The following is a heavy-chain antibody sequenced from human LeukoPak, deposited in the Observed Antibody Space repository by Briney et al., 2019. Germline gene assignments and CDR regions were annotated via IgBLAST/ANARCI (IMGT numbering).Heavy chain of an antibody. D-gene: IGHD2-21*02. V-gene: IGHV1-2*02. J-gene: IGHJ4*02. CDR3: AGXDSAPESSFDY. Sequence: ASVKVSCKASGYTFTGYYMHWVRQAPGQGLEWMGWINPNSGGTNYAQKFQGRVTMTRDTSISTAYMELSRLRSDDTAVYYCAGXDSAPESSFDYWGQGTLVTVSS. CDR1: GYTFTGYY. CDR2: INPNSGGT.